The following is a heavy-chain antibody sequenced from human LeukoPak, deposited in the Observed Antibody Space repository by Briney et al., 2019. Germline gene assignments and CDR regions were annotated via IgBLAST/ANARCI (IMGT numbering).Heavy chain of an antibody. V-gene: IGHV3-21*01. Sequence: GGSLRLSCAASGFTFSSYAMSWVRQAPGKGLEWVSSICSGSRHIYYADSVKGRFTISRDNAKTSLFLQMNSLIAEDTAVYYCVRDAGGGDYFDYWGQGTLVTVSS. CDR1: GFTFSSYA. CDR2: ICSGSRHI. CDR3: VRDAGGGDYFDY. D-gene: IGHD3-10*01. J-gene: IGHJ4*02.